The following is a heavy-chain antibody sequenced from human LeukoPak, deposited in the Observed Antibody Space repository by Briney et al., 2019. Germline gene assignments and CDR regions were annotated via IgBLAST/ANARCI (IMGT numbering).Heavy chain of an antibody. V-gene: IGHV3-53*01. CDR1: GFTVSSNY. J-gene: IGHJ4*02. D-gene: IGHD5-12*01. CDR2: IYSGGST. Sequence: GGSLRLSCAASGFTVSSNYMSWVRQAPGKGLEWVSVIYSGGSTYYADSVKGRFTISRDNSKNTLYLQMNSLRAEDTAVYYCARHSMATGDDFDYWGQGTLVTASS. CDR3: ARHSMATGDDFDY.